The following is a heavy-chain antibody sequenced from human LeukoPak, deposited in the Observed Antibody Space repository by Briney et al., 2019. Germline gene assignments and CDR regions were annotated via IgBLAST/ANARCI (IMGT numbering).Heavy chain of an antibody. CDR1: GYTFTVHS. D-gene: IGHD6-13*01. J-gene: IGHJ4*02. CDR2: INPNSGDT. V-gene: IGHV1-2*02. Sequence: ASVKVSCKASGYTFTVHSFHWVRQAPGQGLEWMGWINPNSGDTNYAQNFKGRVTMTRDTSISTAYMDLSSLRSDDTAIYYCMRGGGSSWFDYWGQGTLVTVSS. CDR3: MRGGGSSWFDY.